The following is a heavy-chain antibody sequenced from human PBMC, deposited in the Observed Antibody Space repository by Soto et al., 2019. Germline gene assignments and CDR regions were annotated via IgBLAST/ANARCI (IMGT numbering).Heavy chain of an antibody. CDR2: IRSKAYGGTT. J-gene: IGHJ5*02. V-gene: IGHV3-49*03. D-gene: IGHD3-3*01. Sequence: GGSLRLSCTASGFTFGDYAMSWFRQAPGKGLEWVGFIRSKAYGGTTEYAASVKGRFTISRDDSKSIAYLQMNSLKTEDTAVYYCTRVPHITIFGVVLGWFDPWGQGTLVTVSS. CDR1: GFTFGDYA. CDR3: TRVPHITIFGVVLGWFDP.